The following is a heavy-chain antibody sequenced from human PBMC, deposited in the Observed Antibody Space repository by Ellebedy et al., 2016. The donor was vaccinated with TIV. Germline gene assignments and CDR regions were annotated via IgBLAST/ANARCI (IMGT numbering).Heavy chain of an antibody. J-gene: IGHJ2*01. Sequence: GGSLRLSXAASGFTFSSYWLNWVRQAPGKGLEWVANIKQDGSEKYYVDSVKGRFTISRDNAKNSLYLQMNSLRAEDTAVYYCARVDWNGVWYFDLWGRGTLVTVSS. CDR1: GFTFSSYW. CDR2: IKQDGSEK. V-gene: IGHV3-7*01. D-gene: IGHD2-8*01. CDR3: ARVDWNGVWYFDL.